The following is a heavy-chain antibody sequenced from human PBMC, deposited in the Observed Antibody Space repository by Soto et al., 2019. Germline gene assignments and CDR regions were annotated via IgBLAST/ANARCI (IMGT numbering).Heavy chain of an antibody. D-gene: IGHD6-13*01. CDR2: ISPNSGNT. V-gene: IGHV1-18*01. J-gene: IGHJ6*02. CDR1: GYTFTSYG. CDR3: ARVFAAAGTRRYYYGMDV. Sequence: ASVKVSCKASGYTFTSYGISWVRQAPGQGLEWMGLISPNSGNTSYAQRLQGRVTMTRDTSTSTVYMELSSLRSEDTAVYYCARVFAAAGTRRYYYGMDVWGQGTTVTVS.